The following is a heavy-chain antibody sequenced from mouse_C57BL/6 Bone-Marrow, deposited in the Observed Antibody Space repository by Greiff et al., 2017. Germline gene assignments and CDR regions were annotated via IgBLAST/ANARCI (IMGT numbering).Heavy chain of an antibody. D-gene: IGHD1-1*01. CDR2: ISDGGSYT. J-gene: IGHJ1*01. CDR3: AKGDSGSSYYFEI. V-gene: IGHV5-4*01. Sequence: EVQRLQPGGGLVKPGASLKLSCAASGFTFTSYAMSWVRQTPEQSLEWIATISDGGSYTNYPDKVKGRVTISRDNANNTLYLQISHLKSEDSAMYYCAKGDSGSSYYFEIGGAETTLSVSS. CDR1: GFTFTSYA.